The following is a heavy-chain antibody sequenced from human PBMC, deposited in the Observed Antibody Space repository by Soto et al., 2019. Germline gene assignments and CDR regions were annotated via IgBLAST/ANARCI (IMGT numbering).Heavy chain of an antibody. V-gene: IGHV4-59*01. CDR2: IYYSGST. D-gene: IGHD3-10*01. J-gene: IGHJ4*02. CDR1: GGSISSYY. CDR3: AREEVRGALFDY. Sequence: SETLSLTCTVSGGSISSYYWGWIRQPPGKGLEWIGYIYYSGSTNYNPSLKSRVTISVDTSKNQFSLKLSSVTAADTAVYYCAREEVRGALFDYWGQGTLVTVSS.